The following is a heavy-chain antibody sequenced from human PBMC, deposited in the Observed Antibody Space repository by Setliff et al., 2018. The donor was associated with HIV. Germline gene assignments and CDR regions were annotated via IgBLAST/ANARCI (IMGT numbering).Heavy chain of an antibody. J-gene: IGHJ3*01. Sequence: VKVSCKASGYTFNRYGISWVRQAPGQGLEWMGWISGYNGNTKYVQNLQGRVTMSTDTSTSTVYMELRSLRSDDTAVYYCARVPYRSAWFSGGHDAFDVWGQGTMVTVSS. CDR3: ARVPYRSAWFSGGHDAFDV. D-gene: IGHD6-19*01. CDR2: ISGYNGNT. V-gene: IGHV1-18*01. CDR1: GYTFNRYG.